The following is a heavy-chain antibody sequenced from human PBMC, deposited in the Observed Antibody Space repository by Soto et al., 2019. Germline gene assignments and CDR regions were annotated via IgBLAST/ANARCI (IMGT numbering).Heavy chain of an antibody. CDR1: GGTFSSYA. J-gene: IGHJ4*02. CDR3: ARESGRWLQLGY. CDR2: IIPNFRTA. Sequence: QVQLVQSGAEVKKPGSSVKVSCKASGGTFSSYAISWLRQAPGQGLEWMGGIIPNFRTANYAQKFQGRVTITADESTSTAYRELISLRSEDTAVYYCARESGRWLQLGYWGQGTLVTVSS. D-gene: IGHD5-12*01. V-gene: IGHV1-69*01.